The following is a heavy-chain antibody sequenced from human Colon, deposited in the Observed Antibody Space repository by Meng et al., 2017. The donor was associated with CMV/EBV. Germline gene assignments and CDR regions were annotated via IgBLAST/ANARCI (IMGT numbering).Heavy chain of an antibody. J-gene: IGHJ5*02. CDR1: GFSFSTYG. CDR3: ARDGFTGYAGWFDP. D-gene: IGHD5-12*01. V-gene: IGHV3-33*01. CDR2: ICNNGRDS. Sequence: GESLKISCAASGFSFSTYGMHWVRQAPGKGPEWVAVICNNGRDSYYAASVKGRFTISRDNSKNTLYLQMNSLRVEDTAVYYCARDGFTGYAGWFDPWGQGTQVTVSS.